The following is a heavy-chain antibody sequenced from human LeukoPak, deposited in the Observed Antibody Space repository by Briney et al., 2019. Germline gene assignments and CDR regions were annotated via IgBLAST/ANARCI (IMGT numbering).Heavy chain of an antibody. CDR1: GFTFSSYA. CDR3: ARRFVSGSNWFDP. Sequence: GGSLTLSCAASGFTFSSYAMSWVRQAPGKGLEWVSAISGSGGSTYYADSVKGRFTISRDNSKNTLYLQMNSLRAEDTAVYYCARRFVSGSNWFDPWGQGTLVTVSS. V-gene: IGHV3-23*01. CDR2: ISGSGGST. D-gene: IGHD3-10*01. J-gene: IGHJ5*02.